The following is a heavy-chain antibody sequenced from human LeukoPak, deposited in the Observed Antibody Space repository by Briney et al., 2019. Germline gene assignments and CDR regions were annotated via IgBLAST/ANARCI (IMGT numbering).Heavy chain of an antibody. Sequence: SQTLSLTCTISGDSVSSDSATWNWIRQSPSRGLEWLGKTYYRSKWYSAYAVSVKSRISINSDTSKNQFSLQLNSVTPEDTAIYYCARGPQWLNYWGQGTLVTVSS. CDR2: TYYRSKWYS. CDR1: GDSVSSDSAT. CDR3: ARGPQWLNY. D-gene: IGHD6-19*01. J-gene: IGHJ4*02. V-gene: IGHV6-1*01.